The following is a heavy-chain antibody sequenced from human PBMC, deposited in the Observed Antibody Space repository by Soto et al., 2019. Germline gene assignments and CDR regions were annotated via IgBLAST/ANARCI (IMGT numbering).Heavy chain of an antibody. V-gene: IGHV3-30-3*01. Sequence: GGSLRLSCAASGFTFSSYAMHWVRQAPGKGLEWVAVISYDGSNKYYADSVKGRFTISRDNSKNTLYLQMNSLRAEDTAVYYCARERSDSSREPYFDYWGQGSLVTVSS. CDR2: ISYDGSNK. CDR1: GFTFSSYA. CDR3: ARERSDSSREPYFDY. D-gene: IGHD6-13*01. J-gene: IGHJ4*02.